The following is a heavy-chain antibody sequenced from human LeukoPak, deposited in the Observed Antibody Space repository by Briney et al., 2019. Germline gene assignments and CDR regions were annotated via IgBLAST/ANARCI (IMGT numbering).Heavy chain of an antibody. Sequence: ASETLSLTCALSGYSISSGYYWGWIPQSPGKGLEWIGSIYYSGSTYYNPSLKSRVTISVDTSKNQFSLKLSSVTAADTAVYYCARHTYSLRYFDWLGAFDYWGQGTLVTVSS. CDR3: ARHTYSLRYFDWLGAFDY. CDR2: IYYSGST. V-gene: IGHV4-38-2*01. CDR1: GYSISSGYY. J-gene: IGHJ4*02. D-gene: IGHD3-9*01.